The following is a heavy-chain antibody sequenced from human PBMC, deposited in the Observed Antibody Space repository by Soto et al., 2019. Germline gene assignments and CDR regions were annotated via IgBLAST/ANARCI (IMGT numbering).Heavy chain of an antibody. V-gene: IGHV1-2*02. J-gene: IGHJ4*02. CDR3: ARVGSYSDGSSYPY. D-gene: IGHD6-6*01. CDR1: GYTFTGHD. Sequence: QVQLVQSGAELKKPGASVTVSCKAPGYTFTGHDLHWVRQAPGQGLEWMGWIKANGGATKYARKFQGRVTMTRDTSTTTAYLELNSLRSDDTAVYFCARVGSYSDGSSYPYWGQGTLVTVSA. CDR2: IKANGGAT.